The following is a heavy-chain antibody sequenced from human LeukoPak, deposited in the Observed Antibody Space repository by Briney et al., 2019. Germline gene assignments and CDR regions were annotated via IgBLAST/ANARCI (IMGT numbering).Heavy chain of an antibody. Sequence: SETLSLTCTVSGYSISSGYYWGWIRQPPGKGLEWIGSIYHGGSTYYNPSLKSRVTISVDTSKNQFSLKLSSVTAADTAVYFCARDSWPEVVRFNYWGQGTLVTVSS. CDR1: GYSISSGYY. CDR2: IYHGGST. V-gene: IGHV4-38-2*02. D-gene: IGHD1-14*01. CDR3: ARDSWPEVVRFNY. J-gene: IGHJ4*02.